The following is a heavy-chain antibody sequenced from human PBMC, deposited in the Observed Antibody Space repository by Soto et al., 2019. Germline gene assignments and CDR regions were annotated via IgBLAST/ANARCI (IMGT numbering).Heavy chain of an antibody. CDR2: ISASTRNT. Sequence: QVQLVQSGGEVKKPGASVKVSCQASGYTFSDYAISWVRQAPGQGLEWMGWISASTRNTDQAQNFQGRVTMALDTSTNTGYMELGSLRSEDTAVYYCVRCYCSVVNCYACWHFDLWGRGTLVTVSS. CDR1: GYTFSDYA. D-gene: IGHD2-15*01. CDR3: VRCYCSVVNCYACWHFDL. J-gene: IGHJ2*01. V-gene: IGHV1-18*01.